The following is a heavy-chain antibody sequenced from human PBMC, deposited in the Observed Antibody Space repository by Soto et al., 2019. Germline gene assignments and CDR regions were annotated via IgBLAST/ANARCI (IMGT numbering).Heavy chain of an antibody. Sequence: GGSLRLSCAASGFTFSSYAMSWVRQAPGKGLEWVSAISGSGGSTYYADSVKGRFTISRDNSKNTLYLQMNSLRAEETAVYYCAKGVGDSSSWYGFDYWGQGTLVTVSS. CDR3: AKGVGDSSSWYGFDY. J-gene: IGHJ4*02. D-gene: IGHD6-13*01. CDR2: ISGSGGST. V-gene: IGHV3-23*01. CDR1: GFTFSSYA.